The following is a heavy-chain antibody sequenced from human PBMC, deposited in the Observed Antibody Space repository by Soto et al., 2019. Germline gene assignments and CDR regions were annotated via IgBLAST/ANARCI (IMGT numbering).Heavy chain of an antibody. CDR3: ARDDIPGRSVSTHGLDV. CDR1: GFTVSSTY. D-gene: IGHD2-15*01. CDR2: LYTGTDA. V-gene: IGHV3-53*01. J-gene: IGHJ6*02. Sequence: GGSLRLSCAASGFTVSSTYMTWVRQAPGKGLEWVAILYTGTDAVYADSVKGRFTISRDSSKNTKYLQMDTLGAEDTAVYYCARDDIPGRSVSTHGLDVWGQGTTVTVSS.